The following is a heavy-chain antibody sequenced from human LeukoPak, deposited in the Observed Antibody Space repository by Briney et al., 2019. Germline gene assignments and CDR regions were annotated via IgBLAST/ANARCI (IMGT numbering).Heavy chain of an antibody. CDR3: ARDLFLSGIPAAGVFDY. Sequence: GGSLRLSCAASGFTFSNYWMSWVRQAPGKGLEWVANIRQDRSDKYYMESVKGRFTIPRDNANSSLYLQMNSLRAEDTAVYYCARDLFLSGIPAAGVFDYWGQGTLVTVSS. V-gene: IGHV3-7*01. D-gene: IGHD6-25*01. J-gene: IGHJ4*02. CDR2: IRQDRSDK. CDR1: GFTFSNYW.